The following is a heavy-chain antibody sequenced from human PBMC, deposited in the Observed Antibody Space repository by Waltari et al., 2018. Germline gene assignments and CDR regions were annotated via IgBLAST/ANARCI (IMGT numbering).Heavy chain of an antibody. Sequence: EVQLLESGGGLVQPGGSLRLSCAASGFTFSNHAMSGVRQAPGQGLEWVSVISGSGGITYYADSVKGRFTISRDNSKNTLYLQMNSLRAEDTAVYYCAKDLRDIMIVVGRPGQVDYWGQGTLVTVSS. J-gene: IGHJ4*02. CDR3: AKDLRDIMIVVGRPGQVDY. CDR1: GFTFSNHA. D-gene: IGHD3-22*01. V-gene: IGHV3-23*01. CDR2: ISGSGGIT.